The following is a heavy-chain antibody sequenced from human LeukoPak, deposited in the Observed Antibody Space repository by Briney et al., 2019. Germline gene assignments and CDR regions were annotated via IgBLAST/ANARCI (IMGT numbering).Heavy chain of an antibody. CDR1: GGSFSNYY. Sequence: SETLSLTCAVYGGSFSNYYWTWIRQPPGKGLEWIGDINHSGSTNYNPSLNSRVTISVDTSKNQFSLKLSSVTAADTAVYYCARVTYSVFDYWGQGTLVTVSS. D-gene: IGHD2-21*01. CDR2: INHSGST. CDR3: ARVTYSVFDY. J-gene: IGHJ4*02. V-gene: IGHV4-34*01.